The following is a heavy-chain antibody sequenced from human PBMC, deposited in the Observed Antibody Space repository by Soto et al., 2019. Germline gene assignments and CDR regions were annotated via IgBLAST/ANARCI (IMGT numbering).Heavy chain of an antibody. CDR1: GFTFSSYA. CDR2: ISGGGGSI. D-gene: IGHD3-22*01. CDR3: AKDRHYDSSGYSGGCYFDY. V-gene: IGHV3-23*01. Sequence: GGSLRLSCAASGFTFSSYAMTWVRQAPGKGLDWVSTISGGGGSIYYADSVKGRFTISRDHSKNTLYLQMNSLRAEDSAIYYCAKDRHYDSSGYSGGCYFDYWGQGTLVTVSS. J-gene: IGHJ4*02.